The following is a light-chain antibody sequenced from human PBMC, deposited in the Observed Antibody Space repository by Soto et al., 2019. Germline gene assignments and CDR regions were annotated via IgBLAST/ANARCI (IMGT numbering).Light chain of an antibody. J-gene: IGKJ1*01. CDR3: KQGTYWPPWT. V-gene: IGKV2-30*02. Sequence: EVVMTQSPLSLPVTLGQPASISCRSSQSLAHSDGNTYLTWFQQRPGQSPRRLIYKVSNRDSGVPDRFSGSGSGTDFTLEISRVEAEDVGVYYCKQGTYWPPWTFGQGTKVEIK. CDR2: KVS. CDR1: QSLAHSDGNTY.